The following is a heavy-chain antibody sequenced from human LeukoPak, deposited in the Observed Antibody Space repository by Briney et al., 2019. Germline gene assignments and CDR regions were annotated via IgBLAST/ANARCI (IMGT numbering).Heavy chain of an antibody. V-gene: IGHV1-69*04. J-gene: IGHJ4*02. CDR2: IIPILGIA. CDR3: AREVTTVGTAPDY. Sequence: SVKVSCKASGGTFSSYAISWVRQAPGQGLEWMGRIIPILGIANYAQKFRGRVTITADKSTSTAYMELSSLRSEDTAVYYCAREVTTVGTAPDYWGQGTLVTVSS. CDR1: GGTFSSYA. D-gene: IGHD4-23*01.